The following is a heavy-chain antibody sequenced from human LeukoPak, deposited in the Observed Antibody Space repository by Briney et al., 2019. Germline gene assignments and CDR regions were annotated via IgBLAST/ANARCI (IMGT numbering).Heavy chain of an antibody. J-gene: IGHJ4*02. CDR1: GFTFSSYS. Sequence: PGGSLRLSCAASGFTFSSYSMNWVRQAPGKGLEWVSSISSSSSYIYYADSVKGRFTISRDNAKNSLYLQMNSLRAEDTAVYYCAREGDSSGYYFIGYWGQGTLVTVSS. D-gene: IGHD3-22*01. CDR2: ISSSSSYI. V-gene: IGHV3-21*01. CDR3: AREGDSSGYYFIGY.